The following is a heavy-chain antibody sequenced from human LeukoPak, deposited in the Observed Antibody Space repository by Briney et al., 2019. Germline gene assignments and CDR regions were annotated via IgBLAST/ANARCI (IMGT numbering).Heavy chain of an antibody. V-gene: IGHV4-38-2*01. CDR1: GYSISSGYY. CDR3: ARLSHDSSGYYWEDYFDY. J-gene: IGHJ4*02. Sequence: PSETLSLTCAVSGYSISSGYYWGWIQQPPGKGLEWIGSIYHSGSTYYNPSLKSRVTISVDTSKNQFSLKLSSVTAADTAVYYCARLSHDSSGYYWEDYFDYWGQGTLVTVSS. D-gene: IGHD3-22*01. CDR2: IYHSGST.